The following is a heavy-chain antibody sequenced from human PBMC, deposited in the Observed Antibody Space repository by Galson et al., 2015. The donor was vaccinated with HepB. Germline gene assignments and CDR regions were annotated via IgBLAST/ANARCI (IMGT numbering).Heavy chain of an antibody. Sequence: SLRLSCAASGFTFRNYAIHWVRQAPGQGPEWLAVISYDGSNKYYADSVKGRFTISRDSSKNTLFLQMNSLRAEDTAVYYCARDAQSGPSVCFYWGQGTLVTVSS. J-gene: IGHJ4*02. CDR1: GFTFRNYA. CDR2: ISYDGSNK. CDR3: ARDAQSGPSVCFY. D-gene: IGHD2-21*01. V-gene: IGHV3-30*04.